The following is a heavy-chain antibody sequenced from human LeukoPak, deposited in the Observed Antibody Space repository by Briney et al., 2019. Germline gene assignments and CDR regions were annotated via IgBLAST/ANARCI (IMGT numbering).Heavy chain of an antibody. Sequence: GGSLRLSCAASGFTFSSYAMSWVRQAPGKGLEWVSAISGSGGSTYYADSVKGRFTISRDNSKNTLYPQMNSLRAEDTAVYYCAKPHYDSSGYRYYFDYWGQGTLVTVSS. J-gene: IGHJ4*02. CDR2: ISGSGGST. CDR1: GFTFSSYA. CDR3: AKPHYDSSGYRYYFDY. V-gene: IGHV3-23*01. D-gene: IGHD3-22*01.